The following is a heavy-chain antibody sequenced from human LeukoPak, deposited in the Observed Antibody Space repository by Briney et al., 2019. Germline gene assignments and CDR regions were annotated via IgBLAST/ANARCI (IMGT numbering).Heavy chain of an antibody. D-gene: IGHD6-13*01. CDR1: GYTFTSYA. J-gene: IGHJ4*02. CDR3: ARDRWQQLVDY. V-gene: IGHV1-3*01. Sequence: ASVKVSCKASGYTFTSYAMHWVRQAPGQRLEWMGWINAGNGNTKYSLKFQGRVTITRDTSASTAYMELSSLRSEDTAVYYCARDRWQQLVDYWGQGTLVTVSS. CDR2: INAGNGNT.